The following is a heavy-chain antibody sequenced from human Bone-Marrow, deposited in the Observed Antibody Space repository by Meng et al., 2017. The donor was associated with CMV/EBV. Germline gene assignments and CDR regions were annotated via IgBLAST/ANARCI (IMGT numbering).Heavy chain of an antibody. D-gene: IGHD1-7*01. J-gene: IGHJ5*02. Sequence: CCSGCYWSWIRQPPGKGLEWIGEINHSGSTNYNPSLKSRVTISVDTSKNQFSLKLSSVTAADTAVYYCARVEGVWLELRRSVWFDPWGQGTLVTVSS. CDR2: INHSGST. V-gene: IGHV4-34*01. CDR3: ARVEGVWLELRRSVWFDP. CDR1: CCSGCY.